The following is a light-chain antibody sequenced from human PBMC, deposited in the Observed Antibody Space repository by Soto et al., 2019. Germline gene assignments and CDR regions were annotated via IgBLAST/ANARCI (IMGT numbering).Light chain of an antibody. CDR3: RAYSVTNTLGV. Sequence: QSVLTQPASVSGSPGQSISISCTGTDSDICDNNYVSWYLLNPRRAPKLMISEVANRPSGVSSRFSGSKSGNKASLTILVLQAEVDAVYYCRAYSVTNTLGVFGGGT. CDR2: EVA. J-gene: IGLJ3*02. V-gene: IGLV2-14*01. CDR1: DSDICDNNY.